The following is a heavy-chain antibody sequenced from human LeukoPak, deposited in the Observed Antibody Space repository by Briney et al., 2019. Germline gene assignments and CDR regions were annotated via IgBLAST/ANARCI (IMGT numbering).Heavy chain of an antibody. CDR2: IYYSGST. J-gene: IGHJ6*03. D-gene: IGHD6-19*01. V-gene: IGHV4-39*07. CDR3: ARVWRYSSGWYRHYYYYYMDV. Sequence: SETLSLTCTVSGGSISSSSYYWGWIRQPPGKGLEWIGSIYYSGSTYYNPSLKSRVTISVDTSKNQFSLKLSSVTAADTAVYYCARVWRYSSGWYRHYYYYYMDVWGKGTTVTVSS. CDR1: GGSISSSSYY.